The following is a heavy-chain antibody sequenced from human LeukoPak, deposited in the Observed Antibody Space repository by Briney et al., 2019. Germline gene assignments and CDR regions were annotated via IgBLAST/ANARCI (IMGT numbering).Heavy chain of an antibody. CDR2: IYYSGST. D-gene: IGHD3-3*01. Sequence: SETLSLTSTVSGGSISSHYWSWIRQPPGKGLEWIGYIYYSGSTNYNPSLKSRVTISVDTSKNQFSLKLSSVTAADTAVCYCARFLETYYYMDVWGKGTTVTVSS. V-gene: IGHV4-59*11. J-gene: IGHJ6*03. CDR1: GGSISSHY. CDR3: ARFLETYYYMDV.